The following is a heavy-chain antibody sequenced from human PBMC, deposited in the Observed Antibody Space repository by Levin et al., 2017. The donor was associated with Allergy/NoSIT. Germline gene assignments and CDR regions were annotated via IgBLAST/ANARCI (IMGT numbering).Heavy chain of an antibody. D-gene: IGHD3-10*01. CDR1: GFIVSDSY. CDR3: ARGRVPNDY. J-gene: IGHJ4*02. V-gene: IGHV3-11*05. Sequence: KTGGSLRLSCAASGFIVSDSYMSWIRQAPGKGLEWVSYISRGNSYTNYLDSVKGRFTISRDNAKNSLYLQMNSLRAEDTAIYYCARGRVPNDYWGQGTLVTVSS. CDR2: ISRGNSYT.